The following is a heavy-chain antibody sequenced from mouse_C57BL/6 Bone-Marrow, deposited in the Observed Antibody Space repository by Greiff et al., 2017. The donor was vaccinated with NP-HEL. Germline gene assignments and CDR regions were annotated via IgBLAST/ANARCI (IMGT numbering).Heavy chain of an antibody. CDR3: GRDRAYYYGTLDY. Sequence: EVHLVESGGGLVKPGGSLKLSCAASGFTFSSYAMSWVRQTPEKRLEWVAPISDGGSYTYYPDNVKGRFTISRDNAKNNRYLQMSHLKSEDTAMYYCGRDRAYYYGTLDYWGQGTTLTVSS. D-gene: IGHD1-1*01. CDR2: ISDGGSYT. V-gene: IGHV5-4*01. CDR1: GFTFSSYA. J-gene: IGHJ2*01.